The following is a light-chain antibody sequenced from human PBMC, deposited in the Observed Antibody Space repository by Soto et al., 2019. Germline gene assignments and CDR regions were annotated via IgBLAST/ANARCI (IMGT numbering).Light chain of an antibody. CDR2: AAS. J-gene: IGKJ5*01. CDR1: ESISRH. V-gene: IGKV1-39*01. CDR3: QQDYSNLAT. Sequence: DIQMSQSPSSLSASVGDRVTITCRAAESISRHLNWYQHKPGRAPDLLIYAASTLQNGVPSRFTGSGSGTEFTLTITGLQLEDFATYYCQQDYSNLATFGQGTRLEIK.